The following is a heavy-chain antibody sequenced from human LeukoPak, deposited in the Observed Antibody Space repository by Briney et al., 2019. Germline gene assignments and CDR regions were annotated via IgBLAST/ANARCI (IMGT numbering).Heavy chain of an antibody. Sequence: PSQTLSLTCTVSGGSISSGSYYWSWIRRPAGKGLEWIGRIYTSGSTNYNPSLKSRVTISVDTSKNQFSLKLSSVTAAGTAVYYCARAHSSSRYYYYMDVWGKGTTVTVSS. CDR1: GGSISSGSYY. CDR2: IYTSGST. V-gene: IGHV4-61*02. CDR3: ARAHSSSRYYYYMDV. J-gene: IGHJ6*03. D-gene: IGHD6-6*01.